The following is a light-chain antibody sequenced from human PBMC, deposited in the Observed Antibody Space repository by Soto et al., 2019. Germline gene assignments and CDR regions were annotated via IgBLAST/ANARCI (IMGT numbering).Light chain of an antibody. V-gene: IGLV2-14*01. Sequence: QSVLTQPASVSGSPGQSITISCTGTSSDVGGYGYVSWYQQHPGKAPKLIIYEVTDRPSGVSNRFSGSKSGNTASLTISGLQAEDEADYYCSSYTSSSTLFGGGTKLTVL. J-gene: IGLJ2*01. CDR1: SSDVGGYGY. CDR3: SSYTSSSTL. CDR2: EVT.